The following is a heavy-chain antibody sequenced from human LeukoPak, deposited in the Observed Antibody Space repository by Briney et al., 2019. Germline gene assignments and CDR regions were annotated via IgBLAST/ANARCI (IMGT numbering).Heavy chain of an antibody. D-gene: IGHD2-2*01. J-gene: IGHJ6*02. CDR1: GYTFTIYG. V-gene: IGHV1-18*01. Sequence: RASVKVSCKASGYTFTIYGISWVRQASGQGLEWMGGISAYIGNTNYAQKLKGRVTMTTDTSTSTAYMELRSLRPDDTAVYYCARDSPVVVPAPHYYYGMDVWGQGTTVTVS. CDR3: ARDSPVVVPAPHYYYGMDV. CDR2: ISAYIGNT.